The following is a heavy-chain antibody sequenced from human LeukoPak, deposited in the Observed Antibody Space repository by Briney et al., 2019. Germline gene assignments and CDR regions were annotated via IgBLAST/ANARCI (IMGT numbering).Heavy chain of an antibody. J-gene: IGHJ4*02. Sequence: SETLSLTCAVHGGSFSGYYWSWIRQPPGKGLEWIGEINHSGSTNYNPSLKSRVTISVDTSKNQFSLKLSSVTAADTAVYYCARGPRSYCSGGSCYRFDYWGQGTLVTVSS. CDR3: ARGPRSYCSGGSCYRFDY. CDR1: GGSFSGYY. V-gene: IGHV4-34*01. D-gene: IGHD2-15*01. CDR2: INHSGST.